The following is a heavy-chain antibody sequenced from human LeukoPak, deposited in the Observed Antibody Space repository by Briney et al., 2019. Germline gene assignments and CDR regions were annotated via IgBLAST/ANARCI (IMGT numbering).Heavy chain of an antibody. V-gene: IGHV1-8*01. CDR1: GYTFTSYD. CDR3: ASGGIRFLEWFPKTNWFDP. J-gene: IGHJ5*02. Sequence: ASVKVSCKASGYTFTSYDINWVRQATGQGLEWMGWMNPNSGNTGYAQKFQGRVTMTRNTSISTAYMELSSLRSEDTAVYYCASGGIRFLEWFPKTNWFDPWGQGTLVTVSS. CDR2: MNPNSGNT. D-gene: IGHD3-3*01.